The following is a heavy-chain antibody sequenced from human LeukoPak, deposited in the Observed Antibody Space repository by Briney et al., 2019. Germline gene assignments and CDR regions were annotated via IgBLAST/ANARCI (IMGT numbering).Heavy chain of an antibody. J-gene: IGHJ2*01. V-gene: IGHV4-59*01. Sequence: PETRSFTCTVPGGSNSSYYWSWIRQLPGKGLYWIGYINDSGGTHYNPSLKSRVTISVDTSKHQFSLKLSSVTAADTAVYYCARESPYLYSSSWYPHWYFDLWGGGTLVTVSS. D-gene: IGHD6-13*01. CDR3: ARESPYLYSSSWYPHWYFDL. CDR1: GGSNSSYY. CDR2: INDSGGT.